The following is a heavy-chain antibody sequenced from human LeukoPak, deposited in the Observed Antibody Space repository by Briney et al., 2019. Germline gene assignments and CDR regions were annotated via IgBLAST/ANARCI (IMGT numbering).Heavy chain of an antibody. CDR3: ASKGPMVRPMGV. V-gene: IGHV4-34*01. Sequence: SETLSLTCAVHGGSFTTYYWSWIRQPPGKGLEWIGEVNHSGNTYHNPSLKSRVSMSVDTSKNQFSLRPGSVTAADTAVYYCASKGPMVRPMGVWGTGTTVTVSS. J-gene: IGHJ6*03. CDR1: GGSFTTYY. D-gene: IGHD3-10*01. CDR2: VNHSGNT.